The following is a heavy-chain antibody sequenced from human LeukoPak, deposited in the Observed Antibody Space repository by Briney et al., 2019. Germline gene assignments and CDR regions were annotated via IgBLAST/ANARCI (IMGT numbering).Heavy chain of an antibody. CDR1: GFTFSSHA. CDR2: ISGSGGST. CDR3: AKKLGVGYYYDSSGYYLDY. J-gene: IGHJ4*02. V-gene: IGHV3-23*01. D-gene: IGHD3-22*01. Sequence: GGSLRLSCAASGFTFSSHAVSWVRQAPGKGLEWVSGISGSGGSTYYADSLKGRFTISRDNSKNTLYLQMNSLRAEDTAVYYRAKKLGVGYYYDSSGYYLDYWGQGTLVTVSS.